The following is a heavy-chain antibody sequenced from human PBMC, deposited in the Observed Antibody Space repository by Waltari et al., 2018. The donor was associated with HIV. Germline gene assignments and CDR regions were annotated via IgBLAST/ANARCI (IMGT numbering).Heavy chain of an antibody. D-gene: IGHD5-18*01. J-gene: IGHJ5*02. V-gene: IGHV3-30*18. CDR2: ISYDASDQ. Sequence: QLVESGGGVVQPGRSLRLTCAASGFIFSDYGMHRVRQAPGKGLEWLTFISYDASDQYYAKSVKGRFTISRDNSKKTVFLEMNNLKIEDTAIYFCAKAPTTSTALVQGSWGQGTLVIVSS. CDR3: AKAPTTSTALVQGS. CDR1: GFIFSDYG.